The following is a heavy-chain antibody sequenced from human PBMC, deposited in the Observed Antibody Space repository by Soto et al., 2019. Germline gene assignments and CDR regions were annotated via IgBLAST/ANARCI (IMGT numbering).Heavy chain of an antibody. J-gene: IGHJ6*03. CDR3: ANVRGVIALHKIDYYMDV. CDR1: GGSISSSSYY. V-gene: IGHV4-39*01. D-gene: IGHD3-10*01. Sequence: SETLSLTCTVSGGSISSSSYYWGWIRQPPGKGLEWIGSIYYSGSTYYNPSLKSRVTISVDTSKNQFSLKLSSVTAADTAVYYCANVRGVIALHKIDYYMDVWGKGTTVTVSS. CDR2: IYYSGST.